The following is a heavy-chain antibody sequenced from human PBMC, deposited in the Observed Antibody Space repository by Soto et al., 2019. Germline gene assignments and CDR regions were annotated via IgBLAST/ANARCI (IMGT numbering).Heavy chain of an antibody. CDR3: ARVGYSGYGFHSIDDY. CDR2: INSDGSST. CDR1: GFTFSSYW. J-gene: IGHJ4*02. V-gene: IGHV3-74*01. D-gene: IGHD5-12*01. Sequence: GGSPRLSCAASGFTFSSYWMHWVRQAPGKGLVWVSRINSDGSSTSYADSVKGRFTISRDNAKNTLYLQMNSLRAEDTAVYYCARVGYSGYGFHSIDDYWGQGTLVTVSS.